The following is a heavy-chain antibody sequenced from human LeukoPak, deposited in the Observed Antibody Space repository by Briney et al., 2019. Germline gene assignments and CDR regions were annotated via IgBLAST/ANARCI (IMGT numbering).Heavy chain of an antibody. Sequence: GGSLKLSCAASRFTFTGYAMSWVRQAPGKGLEWVSGISSSGGTTYYADSVKGRFTISRDNSKNTLYLQMNSLRAVDTAVYYCAKDSGSWPLRAFDIWGQGTMVTVSS. CDR2: ISSSGGTT. CDR1: RFTFTGYA. D-gene: IGHD2-15*01. CDR3: AKDSGSWPLRAFDI. V-gene: IGHV3-23*01. J-gene: IGHJ3*02.